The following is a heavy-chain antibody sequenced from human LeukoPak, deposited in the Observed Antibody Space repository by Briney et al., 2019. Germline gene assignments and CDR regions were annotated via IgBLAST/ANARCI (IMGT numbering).Heavy chain of an antibody. CDR1: FPLRDHA. CDR3: ARDRGNSHYYNMDV. CDR2: ISYDGSKK. Sequence: GSLRLFLGGSWFPLRDHALPLVRQAPGQGVGGVAVISYDGSKKYYADSVKGRFTISRDNSRNTLYLQMNSLRVEDTAVFYCARDRGNSHYYNMDVWGQGTTVTVSS. V-gene: IGHV3-30-3*01. D-gene: IGHD3-10*01. J-gene: IGHJ6*02.